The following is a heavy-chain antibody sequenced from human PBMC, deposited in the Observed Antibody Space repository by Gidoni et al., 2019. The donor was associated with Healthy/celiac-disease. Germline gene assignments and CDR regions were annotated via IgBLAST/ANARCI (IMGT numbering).Heavy chain of an antibody. V-gene: IGHV3-23*01. J-gene: IGHJ4*02. CDR2: ISGSGGST. CDR3: ASPIIAAAGTDYFDY. D-gene: IGHD6-13*01. Sequence: EVQLLESGGGLVQPGGSLRLSCAAAGFTFSSYAMSWVRQAPGKGLEWVSAISGSGGSTYYADSVEGRFTISRDNSKNTLYLQMNSLRAEDTAVYYCASPIIAAAGTDYFDYWGQGTLVTVSS. CDR1: GFTFSSYA.